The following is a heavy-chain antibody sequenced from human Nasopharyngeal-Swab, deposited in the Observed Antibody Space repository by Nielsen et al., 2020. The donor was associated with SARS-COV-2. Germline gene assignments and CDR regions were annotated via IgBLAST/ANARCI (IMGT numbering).Heavy chain of an antibody. V-gene: IGHV3-9*01. Sequence: SLKISCAASGFTFDDYAMHWVRQAPGKGLEWVSGISWNSGSIVYADSVKGRFTISRDNAKNSLYLQMSSLRAEDTALYYCAKDSSGYGDYVGFDYWGQGTLVTVSS. D-gene: IGHD4-17*01. CDR1: GFTFDDYA. CDR3: AKDSSGYGDYVGFDY. J-gene: IGHJ4*02. CDR2: ISWNSGSI.